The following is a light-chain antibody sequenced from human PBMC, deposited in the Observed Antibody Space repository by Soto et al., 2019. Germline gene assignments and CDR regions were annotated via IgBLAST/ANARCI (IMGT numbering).Light chain of an antibody. CDR1: QSVSSY. V-gene: IGKV3-11*01. J-gene: IGKJ5*01. CDR3: QQRSNWIT. CDR2: DAS. Sequence: EIVLTQSPATLSLPPGERATLSCRASQSVSSYLAWYQQKPGQAPRLLIYDASNRATGIPARFSGSGSGTDFALTISSLEPEDFAVYYCQQRSNWITFGQGTRLEIE.